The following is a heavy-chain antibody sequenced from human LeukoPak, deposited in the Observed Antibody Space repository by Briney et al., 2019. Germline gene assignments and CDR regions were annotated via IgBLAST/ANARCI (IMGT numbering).Heavy chain of an antibody. CDR2: IYHSGST. J-gene: IGHJ2*01. D-gene: IGHD3-10*01. CDR1: GGSISSSNW. V-gene: IGHV4-4*02. CDR3: ARDSGSGSFLGYWYFDL. Sequence: PSGTLSLTCAVSGGSISSSNWWSWVRQPPGKGLEWIGEIYHSGSTNYNPSLKSRVTISVGKSKNQFSLKLSSVTAADTAVYYCARDSGSGSFLGYWYFDLWGRGTLVTVSS.